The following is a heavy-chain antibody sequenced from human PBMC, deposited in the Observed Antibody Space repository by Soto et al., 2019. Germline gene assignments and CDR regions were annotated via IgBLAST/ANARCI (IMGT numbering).Heavy chain of an antibody. Sequence: SETLSLICAVYGGSFSGYYWSWIRQPPGKGLEWIGEINHSGSTNYNPSLKSRVTISVDTSKNQFSLKLSSVTAADTAVYYCARLRRGYDSSGYPFDPWGQGTLVTV. J-gene: IGHJ5*02. CDR2: INHSGST. CDR3: ARLRRGYDSSGYPFDP. V-gene: IGHV4-34*01. D-gene: IGHD3-22*01. CDR1: GGSFSGYY.